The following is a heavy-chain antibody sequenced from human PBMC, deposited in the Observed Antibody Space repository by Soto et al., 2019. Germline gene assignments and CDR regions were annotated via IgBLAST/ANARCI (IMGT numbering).Heavy chain of an antibody. CDR3: ARDLGGWPDS. D-gene: IGHD2-15*01. CDR2: INAGNGNT. Sequence: QVQLVQSGAEVKKPGASVKVSCKASGYTFTSYAMHWVRQAPGQSLEWMGWINAGNGNTKYSQKFQGRVTITRDTPASTAYMELSSLRPEDTAVYYWARDLGGWPDSWGQGTLVTVSS. V-gene: IGHV1-3*01. CDR1: GYTFTSYA. J-gene: IGHJ5*01.